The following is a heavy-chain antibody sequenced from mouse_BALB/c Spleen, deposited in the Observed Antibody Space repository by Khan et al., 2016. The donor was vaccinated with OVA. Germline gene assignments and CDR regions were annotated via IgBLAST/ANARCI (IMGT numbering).Heavy chain of an antibody. J-gene: IGHJ3*01. V-gene: IGHV1S127*01. D-gene: IGHD1-1*01. CDR1: GYTFTSFW. Sequence: QVQLQQPGPELVRPGASVKMSCKASGYTFTSFWIHWVKQRPGKGLEWIGMIDPSKSETRLNQKFKDKATLNVDKSSNTAYMQLSRLTSEDSAVYYCARGGYGSPFAYWGQGTLVTVSA. CDR2: IDPSKSET. CDR3: ARGGYGSPFAY.